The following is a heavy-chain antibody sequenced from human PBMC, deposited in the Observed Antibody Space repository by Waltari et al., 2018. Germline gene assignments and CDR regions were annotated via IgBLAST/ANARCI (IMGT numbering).Heavy chain of an antibody. J-gene: IGHJ5*02. D-gene: IGHD3-10*01. V-gene: IGHV1-69*05. CDR3: ASDTMVQGIPRGWFDP. CDR2: IIPIFGTA. CDR1: GGTFSSYA. Sequence: QVQLVQSGAEVKKPGSSVKVSCKASGGTFSSYAISWVRQAPGQGLEWMGGIIPIFGTANYAQKFQGRVTITTDESTSKAYMELSSLRSEDTAVYYCASDTMVQGIPRGWFDPWGQGTLVTVSS.